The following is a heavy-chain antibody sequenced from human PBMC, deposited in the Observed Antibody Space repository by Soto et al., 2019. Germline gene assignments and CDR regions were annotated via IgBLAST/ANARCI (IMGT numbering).Heavy chain of an antibody. CDR1: GYTFTSYA. Sequence: GASVKVSCKASGYTFTSYAMHWVRQAPGQRLEWMGWINAGNGNTKYSQKFQGRVTITRDTSASTAYMELSSLRSEDTAVYYCAKVVLRAGWFDPWGQETLVTVS. CDR3: AKVVLRAGWFDP. D-gene: IGHD2-2*01. CDR2: INAGNGNT. J-gene: IGHJ5*02. V-gene: IGHV1-3*01.